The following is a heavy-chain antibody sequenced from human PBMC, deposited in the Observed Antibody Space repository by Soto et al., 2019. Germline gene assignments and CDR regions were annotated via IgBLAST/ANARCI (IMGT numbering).Heavy chain of an antibody. CDR2: IYRSGST. D-gene: IGHD2-15*01. V-gene: IGHV4-31*03. Sequence: QVQLQESGPGLVKPSQTLSLTCNVSGDSISSAGYYWSCIRQYPGKGLEWIGYIYRSGSTFYNPSLKSRVTMAVDTSKNQFSLRLSSVTAADTAVYYCARAPEWWEGDYWGQGSLVSVSS. CDR1: GDSISSAGYY. CDR3: ARAPEWWEGDY. J-gene: IGHJ4*02.